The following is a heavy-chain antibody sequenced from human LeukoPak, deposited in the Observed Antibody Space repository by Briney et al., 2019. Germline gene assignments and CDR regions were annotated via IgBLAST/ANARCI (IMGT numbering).Heavy chain of an antibody. J-gene: IGHJ4*02. CDR1: GGTFSSYP. Sequence: ASVKVSCKASGGTFSSYPISWVRQAPGQGLEWMGGILPIFGTANYAQKLQGRVTITTDESTSTGYMGLSSLRPESTAVYYCAIIAAAGTGHWGQGTLVTVSS. V-gene: IGHV1-69*05. D-gene: IGHD6-13*01. CDR3: AIIAAAGTGH. CDR2: ILPIFGTA.